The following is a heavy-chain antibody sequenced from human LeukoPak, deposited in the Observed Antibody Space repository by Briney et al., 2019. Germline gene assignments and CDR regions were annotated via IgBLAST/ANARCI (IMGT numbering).Heavy chain of an antibody. CDR1: GFSFSTHW. CDR2: IKQDGSVI. CDR3: AGDEGWTFDI. J-gene: IGHJ3*02. Sequence: PGGSPRLSCAASGFSFSTHWMSWFRQAPGKGLEWVALIKQDGSVIHYVDSVKGRFTISRDNAKNSLSLQMNSLRADDTAVYYCAGDEGWTFDIWGQGTKVTVSS. D-gene: IGHD5-24*01. V-gene: IGHV3-7*01.